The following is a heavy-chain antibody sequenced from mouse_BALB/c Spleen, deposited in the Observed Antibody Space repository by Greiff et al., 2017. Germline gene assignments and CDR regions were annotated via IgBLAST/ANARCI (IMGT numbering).Heavy chain of an antibody. V-gene: IGHV14-4*02. CDR2: IDPENGDT. Sequence: EVQLQQSGAELVRSGASVKLSCTASGFNIKDYYMHWVKQRPEQGLEWIGWIDPENGDTEYAPKFQGKATMTADTSSNTAYLQLSSLTSEDTAVYYCDAWGYDYGSSALWGQGTTLTVSS. D-gene: IGHD1-1*01. J-gene: IGHJ2*01. CDR3: DAWGYDYGSSAL. CDR1: GFNIKDYY.